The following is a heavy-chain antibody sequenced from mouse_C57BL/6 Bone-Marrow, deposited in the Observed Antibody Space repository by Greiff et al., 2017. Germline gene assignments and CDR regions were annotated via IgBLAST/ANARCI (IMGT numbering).Heavy chain of an antibody. CDR1: GYTFTSYW. CDR3: ASWAGLLRWGAMDY. CDR2: IDPSDSET. D-gene: IGHD1-1*01. V-gene: IGHV1-52*01. J-gene: IGHJ4*01. Sequence: QVQLKQPGAELVRPGSSVKLSCKASGYTFTSYWMHWVKQRPIQGLEWIGNIDPSDSETHYNQKFKDKATLTVNKSSSTAYMQLSSLTSEDSAVYYCASWAGLLRWGAMDYWGQGTSVTVSS.